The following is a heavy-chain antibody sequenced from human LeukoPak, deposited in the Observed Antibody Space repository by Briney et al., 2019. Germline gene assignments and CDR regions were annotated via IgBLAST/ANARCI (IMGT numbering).Heavy chain of an antibody. Sequence: SQTLSLSCTVSGGSISSGGYYWSWIRQPPGKGLEWIGYIYHSGSTYYNPSLKSRVTISVDRSKNQFSLKLSSVTAADTAVYYCAVRKVVIEAFGIWGQGTMVTVSS. D-gene: IGHD3-22*01. J-gene: IGHJ3*02. V-gene: IGHV4-30-2*01. CDR2: IYHSGST. CDR1: GGSISSGGYY. CDR3: AVRKVVIEAFGI.